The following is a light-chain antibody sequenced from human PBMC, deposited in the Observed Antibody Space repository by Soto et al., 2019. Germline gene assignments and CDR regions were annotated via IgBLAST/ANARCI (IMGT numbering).Light chain of an antibody. CDR2: EAS. J-gene: IGKJ4*01. V-gene: IGKV3-11*01. CDR3: QQRHDWPLT. CDR1: QSVSSS. Sequence: EIVLTQSPATLSLSPGERATLSCRASQSVSSSLAWYQQKPGQAPSLLIYEASNRVTGIPARFSGSGSGTDFALTISSLEPEDFAVYYCQQRHDWPLTFGGGTKVEIK.